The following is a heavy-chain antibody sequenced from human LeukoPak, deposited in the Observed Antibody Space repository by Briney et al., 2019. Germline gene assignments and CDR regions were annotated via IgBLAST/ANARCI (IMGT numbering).Heavy chain of an antibody. V-gene: IGHV3-30*04. CDR3: AELGITMIGGV. CDR1: GFIFTSFS. CDR2: ISFDGTTK. D-gene: IGHD3-10*02. J-gene: IGHJ6*04. Sequence: GGPLRLSCAASGFIFTSFSIHGVRQTPDKGVEWLAVISFDGTTKYSADSVKGRFTISRDNSKNSLYLQMNSLRAEDTAVYYCAELGITMIGGVWGKGTTVTISS.